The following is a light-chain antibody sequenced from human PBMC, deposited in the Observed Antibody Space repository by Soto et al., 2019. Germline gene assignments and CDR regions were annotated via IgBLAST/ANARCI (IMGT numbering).Light chain of an antibody. V-gene: IGKV4-1*01. J-gene: IGKJ3*01. CDR2: WAS. Sequence: DIVMTQSPDSLAVSLGDRATINCKSSQSVLYSSNNKNYLTWYQQKPGQPPKLLISWASTRESGVPDRFSGSGSGTDFTLTISSLQAEDVAVYYCQHYYSSPFTFGPGTKVDIK. CDR1: QSVLYSSNNKNY. CDR3: QHYYSSPFT.